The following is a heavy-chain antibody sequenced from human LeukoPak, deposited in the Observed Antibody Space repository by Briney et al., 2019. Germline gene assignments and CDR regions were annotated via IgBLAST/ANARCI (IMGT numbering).Heavy chain of an antibody. CDR3: ARHVWQQLVYFDS. J-gene: IGHJ4*02. D-gene: IGHD6-13*01. V-gene: IGHV4-39*01. CDR2: IYYSGST. Sequence: PSQTLSLTCTVSGGSISSGGYYWGWIRQPPGKGLEWIGSIYYSGSTYYNPSLKSRVTISVDTSKNQFSLKLSSVTAADTTVYYCARHVWQQLVYFDSWGQGTLVTVSS. CDR1: GGSISSGGYY.